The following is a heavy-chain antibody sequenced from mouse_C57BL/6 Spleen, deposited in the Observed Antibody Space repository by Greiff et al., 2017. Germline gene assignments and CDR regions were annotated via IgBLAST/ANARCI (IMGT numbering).Heavy chain of an antibody. Sequence: VQLQQSGPGLVKPSQSLSLTCSVTGYSISSGYYWNWIRQFPGNKLEWMGYISYDGSNNYNPSLKNRISITRDTSKHQFFLKLNSVTTGYTATYYCARWDYCTPFAYWGQGTLGTVSA. J-gene: IGHJ3*01. CDR2: ISYDGSN. CDR1: GYSISSGYY. D-gene: IGHD1-1*01. V-gene: IGHV3-6*01. CDR3: ARWDYCTPFAY.